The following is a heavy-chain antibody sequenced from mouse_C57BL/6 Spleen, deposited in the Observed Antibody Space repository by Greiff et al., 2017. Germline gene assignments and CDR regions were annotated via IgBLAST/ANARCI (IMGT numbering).Heavy chain of an antibody. CDR2: IHPNSGST. CDR1: GYTFTSYW. Sequence: VKLQQPGAELVKPGASVKLSCKASGYTFTSYWMHWVKQRPGQGLEWIGMIHPNSGSTNYNEKFKSKATLTVDKSSSTAYMQLSSLTSEDSAVYYCAREGTTVVLDYWGQGTTLTVSS. CDR3: AREGTTVVLDY. J-gene: IGHJ2*01. D-gene: IGHD1-1*01. V-gene: IGHV1-64*01.